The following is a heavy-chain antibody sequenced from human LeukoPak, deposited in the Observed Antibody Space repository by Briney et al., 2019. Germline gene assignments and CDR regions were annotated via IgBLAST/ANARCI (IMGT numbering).Heavy chain of an antibody. CDR1: GFTFSSYA. J-gene: IGHJ3*02. CDR2: ISGSGGST. D-gene: IGHD6-19*01. Sequence: RSGGSLRLSCAASGFTFSSYAMSWVRQAPGKGLEWVSAISGSGGSTYYADSVKGRFTISRDNSKNTLYLQMNSLRAEDTAVHYCAKVSSGWYLSAFDIWGQGTMVTVSS. V-gene: IGHV3-23*01. CDR3: AKVSSGWYLSAFDI.